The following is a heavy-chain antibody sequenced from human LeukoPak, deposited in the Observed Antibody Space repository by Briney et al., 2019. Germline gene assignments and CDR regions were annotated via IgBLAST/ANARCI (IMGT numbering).Heavy chain of an antibody. V-gene: IGHV4-39*01. J-gene: IGHJ4*02. D-gene: IGHD3-10*01. CDR1: GGSISSSSYY. CDR3: ASYGSGSSRSFDY. CDR2: IYYSGST. Sequence: PSETLSLTCTVSGGSISSSSYYWGWIRQPPGKELEWIGSIYYSGSTYYNPSLKSRVTISVDTSKNQFSLKLSSVTAADTAVYYCASYGSGSSRSFDYWGQGTLVTVSS.